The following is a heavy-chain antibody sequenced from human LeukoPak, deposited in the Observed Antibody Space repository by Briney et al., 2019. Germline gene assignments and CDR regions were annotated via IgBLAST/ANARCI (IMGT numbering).Heavy chain of an antibody. J-gene: IGHJ5*02. D-gene: IGHD1-26*01. Sequence: ASVKVSCKASGYTFTSYYMHWVRQAPGQGLEWMGIINPGGGSTSYAQKFQGRVTMTRDTSTSTVYMELSSLRSEDTAVYYCARTQSGGSYQWWFDPWGQGTLVTVSS. CDR2: INPGGGST. V-gene: IGHV1-46*01. CDR1: GYTFTSYY. CDR3: ARTQSGGSYQWWFDP.